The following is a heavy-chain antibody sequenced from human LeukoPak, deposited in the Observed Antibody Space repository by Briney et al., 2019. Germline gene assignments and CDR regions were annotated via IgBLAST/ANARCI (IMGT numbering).Heavy chain of an antibody. CDR3: ARGLVDTAMVPNDY. D-gene: IGHD5-18*01. Sequence: ASVKVSCKASGYTFTGYYMHWVRQAPGQGLEWMGWINPNSGGTNYAQKFQGRVTMTRDTSISTAYMEPSRLRSDDTAVYYCARGLVDTAMVPNDYWGQGTLVTVSS. CDR2: INPNSGGT. V-gene: IGHV1-2*02. CDR1: GYTFTGYY. J-gene: IGHJ4*02.